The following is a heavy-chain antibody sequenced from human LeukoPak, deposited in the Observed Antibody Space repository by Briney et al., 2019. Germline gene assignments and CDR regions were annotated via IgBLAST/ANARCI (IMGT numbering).Heavy chain of an antibody. CDR3: AKDLSPIAVAGTCFDY. J-gene: IGHJ4*02. CDR1: GFIFSSYA. D-gene: IGHD6-19*01. Sequence: GGSLRLSCAASGFIFSSYAMSWVRQTPGKGLEWVSSVTGSGDSTHYADSVRGRFTISRDNSKNTLYLQMNSLRAEDTAVYYCAKDLSPIAVAGTCFDYWGQGTLVTVSS. CDR2: VTGSGDST. V-gene: IGHV3-23*01.